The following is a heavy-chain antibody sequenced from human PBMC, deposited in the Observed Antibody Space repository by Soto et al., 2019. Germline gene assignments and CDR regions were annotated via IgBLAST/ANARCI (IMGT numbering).Heavy chain of an antibody. CDR2: ISSSGDSA. CDR1: GFIFSTYA. J-gene: IGHJ3*02. CDR3: AHPRGYGVFDAVDI. Sequence: GGSLRLSCAASGFIFSTYAMNWVRRAPGKGLEWVSAISSSGDSAYYAESVRGRFTISRDNSINTLYLHMRSLRPEDTAVYYCAHPRGYGVFDAVDIWGQGTMVTVSS. V-gene: IGHV3-23*01. D-gene: IGHD4-17*01.